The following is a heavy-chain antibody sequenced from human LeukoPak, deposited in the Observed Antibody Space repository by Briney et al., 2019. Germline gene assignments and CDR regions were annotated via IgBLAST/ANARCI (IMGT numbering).Heavy chain of an antibody. Sequence: GGSLRLSCAASGFIFSSYAMSWVRQAPGKGLEWVSAISGSGGSTYYADSVKGRFTISRDNSKNTLYLQMNSLRAEDTAVYYCAKQLRVYYYMDGWGKGTTVTVSS. D-gene: IGHD1-7*01. J-gene: IGHJ6*03. CDR1: GFIFSSYA. CDR2: ISGSGGST. CDR3: AKQLRVYYYMDG. V-gene: IGHV3-23*01.